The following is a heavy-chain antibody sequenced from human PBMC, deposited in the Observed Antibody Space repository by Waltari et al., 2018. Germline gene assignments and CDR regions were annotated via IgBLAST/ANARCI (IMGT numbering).Heavy chain of an antibody. CDR3: AREDDGDCSSTSCQSYWYFDL. D-gene: IGHD2-2*01. CDR2: INPNSGGT. V-gene: IGHV1-2*02. CDR1: GYTFTGYY. J-gene: IGHJ2*01. Sequence: SVKVSCKASGYTFTGYYMHWVRQAPGHGLEWMGWINPNSGGTNYAQKFQGRVTMTRDTSISTAYMELSRLRSDDTAVYYCAREDDGDCSSTSCQSYWYFDLWGRGTLVTVSS.